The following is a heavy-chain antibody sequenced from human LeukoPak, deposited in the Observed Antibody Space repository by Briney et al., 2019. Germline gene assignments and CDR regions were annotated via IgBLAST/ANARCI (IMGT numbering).Heavy chain of an antibody. CDR3: AREKVGEWELPNWFDP. CDR1: GGSFSGYY. D-gene: IGHD1-26*01. V-gene: IGHV4-34*01. J-gene: IGHJ5*02. Sequence: SETLSLTCAVYGGSFSGYYWSWIRQPPGKGLEWIGEINHSGSTNYNPSLKSRVTISVDTSKNQFSLKLSSVTAADTAVYYCAREKVGEWELPNWFDPWGQGTLVTVSS. CDR2: INHSGST.